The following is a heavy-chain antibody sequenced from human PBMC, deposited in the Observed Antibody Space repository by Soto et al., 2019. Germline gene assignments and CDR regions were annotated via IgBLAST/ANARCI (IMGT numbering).Heavy chain of an antibody. J-gene: IGHJ4*02. CDR3: VKDPARWLRFGGYYFDY. V-gene: IGHV3-30*18. CDR2: ISYDGSNK. Sequence: QVQLVESGGGVVQPGRSLRLSCAASGFTFSSYGMHWVRQAPGKGLEWVAVISYDGSNKYYADSVKGRFTISRDNSKNTLYLQMNSLRAEDTAVYYCVKDPARWLRFGGYYFDYWGQGTLVTVSS. CDR1: GFTFSSYG. D-gene: IGHD5-12*01.